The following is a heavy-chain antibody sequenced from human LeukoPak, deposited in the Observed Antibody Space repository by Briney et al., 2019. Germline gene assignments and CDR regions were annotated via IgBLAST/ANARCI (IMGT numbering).Heavy chain of an antibody. CDR3: ARDKAAGNPDY. CDR2: ISVYNGDT. D-gene: IGHD6-13*01. Sequence: ASVKVSCKASGYTFVSYGITWVRQAPGQGLEWMGWISVYNGDTKYAQNLQGRVTMTTDTSTSTAYMELRSLRSDDTAVYYCARDKAAGNPDYWGQGTLVTVSS. J-gene: IGHJ4*02. CDR1: GYTFVSYG. V-gene: IGHV1-18*04.